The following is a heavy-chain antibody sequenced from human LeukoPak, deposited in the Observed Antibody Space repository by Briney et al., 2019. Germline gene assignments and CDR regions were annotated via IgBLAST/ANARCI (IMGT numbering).Heavy chain of an antibody. V-gene: IGHV3-66*02. CDR2: IQSGGIT. CDR1: GFIVSSNY. J-gene: IGHJ6*02. Sequence: PGGSLRLSCVASGFIVSSNYMSWVRQAPGKGLEWVSVIQSGGITDHADSVKGRFTISRDNSKNTLYLQMNSLRAEDTAVYYCARSMVRGLTEGTDVWGQGTTVTVSS. CDR3: ARSMVRGLTEGTDV. D-gene: IGHD3-10*01.